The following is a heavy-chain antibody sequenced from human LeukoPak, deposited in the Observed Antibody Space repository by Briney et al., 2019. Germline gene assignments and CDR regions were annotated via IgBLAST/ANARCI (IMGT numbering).Heavy chain of an antibody. Sequence: ASVKVSCKASGGTFSSYAISWVRQAPGQGLEWMGGIIPIFGTANYAQKFQGRVTISTDESTSTAYMQLSSLRSEDTAVYYCAREMVGLSRPFDYWGQGTLVTVSS. CDR2: IIPIFGTA. CDR1: GGTFSSYA. V-gene: IGHV1-69*05. J-gene: IGHJ4*02. D-gene: IGHD2-8*01. CDR3: AREMVGLSRPFDY.